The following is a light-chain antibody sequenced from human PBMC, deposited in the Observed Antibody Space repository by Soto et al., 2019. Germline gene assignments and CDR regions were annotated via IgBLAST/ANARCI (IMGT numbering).Light chain of an antibody. Sequence: DIQMTQSPSSLSASVGDRVTITCQASQDISNYLNWYQQKPGKAPKLLIYDASNLETGVPSRFSGSGSGTDFNFTISRLKPDHIAQYYCQQYDNLPLTFGGGTKV. V-gene: IGKV1-33*01. CDR1: QDISNY. J-gene: IGKJ4*01. CDR2: DAS. CDR3: QQYDNLPLT.